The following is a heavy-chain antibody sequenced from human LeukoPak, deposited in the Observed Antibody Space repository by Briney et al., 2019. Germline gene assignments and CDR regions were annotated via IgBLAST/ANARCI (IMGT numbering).Heavy chain of an antibody. CDR2: INPNSGGT. D-gene: IGHD4-23*01. V-gene: IGHV1-2*06. CDR3: ARVGGPYGGKGPAYFDY. CDR1: GYTFTGYY. Sequence: ASVRVSCKASGYTFTGYYMHWVRQAPGQGLEWMGRINPNSGGTNYAQKFQGRVTMTRDTSISTAYMELSRLRSEDTAVYYCARVGGPYGGKGPAYFDYWGQGTLVTVSS. J-gene: IGHJ4*02.